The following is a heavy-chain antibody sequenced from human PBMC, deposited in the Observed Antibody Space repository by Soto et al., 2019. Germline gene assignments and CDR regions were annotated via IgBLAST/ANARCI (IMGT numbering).Heavy chain of an antibody. CDR1: GYTFTSYG. V-gene: IGHV1-18*01. CDR3: ARVSRERGNYYYGMDV. J-gene: IGHJ6*02. D-gene: IGHD1-26*01. CDR2: ISAYNGNT. Sequence: QVQLVQSGAEVKKPGASVKVSCKASGYTFTSYGISWVRQAPGQGLEWMGWISAYNGNTNYAQKLQGRVTMTTDTSTSTAYMELRRLRSDDTAVYYCARVSRERGNYYYGMDVWGQGTTVTVSS.